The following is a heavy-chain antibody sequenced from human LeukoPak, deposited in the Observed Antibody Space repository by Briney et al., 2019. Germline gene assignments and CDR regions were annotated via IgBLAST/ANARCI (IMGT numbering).Heavy chain of an antibody. Sequence: GASVKVSCKASGYTFTGYYMHWVRQAPGQGLEWMGWINPNSGGTNYAQKFQGRVTMTRDTSISTAYMELSRLRSDDTAVYYCARVAYYDSSGLFDYWGQGTLVTVSS. V-gene: IGHV1-2*02. CDR2: INPNSGGT. D-gene: IGHD3-22*01. CDR3: ARVAYYDSSGLFDY. CDR1: GYTFTGYY. J-gene: IGHJ4*02.